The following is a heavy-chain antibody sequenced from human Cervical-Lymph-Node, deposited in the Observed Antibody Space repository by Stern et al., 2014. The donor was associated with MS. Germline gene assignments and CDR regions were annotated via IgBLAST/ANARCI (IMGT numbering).Heavy chain of an antibody. CDR3: ARVSYDFWSGYYVFDY. CDR1: GGSVSSGGYY. D-gene: IGHD3-3*01. V-gene: IGHV4-31*03. Sequence: LQLQESGPGLVQPSQTLSLTCTVSGGSVSSGGYYWSWLRQHPGKGLEWIGYIYYSASTYYNPYLNRRVSITVDTSKNKFSLKLSSVTAADTAVYYCARVSYDFWSGYYVFDYWGQGTLVTVSS. CDR2: IYYSAST. J-gene: IGHJ4*02.